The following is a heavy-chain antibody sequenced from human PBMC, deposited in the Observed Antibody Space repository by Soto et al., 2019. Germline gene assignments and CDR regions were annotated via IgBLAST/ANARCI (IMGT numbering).Heavy chain of an antibody. CDR1: GTSISSTYW. CDR2: IYHNGIT. V-gene: IGHV4-4*02. Sequence: QVELKQSGPGLVRPSGTLSLTCRVSGTSISSTYWWTWVRQSPGKGLEWIGEIYHNGITKYNPSLXSXAXLXXDKSNHQFSLKLTSVTAADTAVYYCATVPPRIVVVLAEFPTWGQGTLVTVSS. D-gene: IGHD2-21*01. J-gene: IGHJ4*02. CDR3: ATVPPRIVVVLAEFPT.